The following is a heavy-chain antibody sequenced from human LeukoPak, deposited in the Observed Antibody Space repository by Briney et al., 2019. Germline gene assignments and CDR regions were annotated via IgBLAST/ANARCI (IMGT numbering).Heavy chain of an antibody. D-gene: IGHD6-13*01. CDR3: ARDSVAVDP. Sequence: SETLSLTCTVSGGSISSYYWSWIRQPPGKGLEWIGYIYYSGSTYYNPSLKSRVTISVDTSKNQFSLKLSSVTAADTAVYYCARDSVAVDPWGQGTLVTVSS. V-gene: IGHV4-59*12. CDR2: IYYSGST. CDR1: GGSISSYY. J-gene: IGHJ5*02.